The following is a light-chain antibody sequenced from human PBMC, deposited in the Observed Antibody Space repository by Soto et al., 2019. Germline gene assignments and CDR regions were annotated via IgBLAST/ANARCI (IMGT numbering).Light chain of an antibody. Sequence: QSALTQPASLSGSPGQSITISCTGTSSDVGGYKYDSWYQQHPGKAPELMIYDVNNRPSGVSKRCSGSKSGNTASLTISWLQDDDEAYYYCSSYSSNRTVVVGGGTKLTVL. J-gene: IGLJ2*01. CDR3: SSYSSNRTVV. CDR2: DVN. CDR1: SSDVGGYKY. V-gene: IGLV2-14*01.